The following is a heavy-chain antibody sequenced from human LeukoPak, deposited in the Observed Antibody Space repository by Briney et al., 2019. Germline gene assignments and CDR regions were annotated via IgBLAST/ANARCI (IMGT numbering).Heavy chain of an antibody. Sequence: PGRSLRLSCAASGFTFSSYGMHWVRQAPGKGLEWVAVISYDGSNKYYADSVKGRFTISRDNSKNTLYLQMNSLRAEDTAVYYCAREGCSSTSCYEGLNWFDPWGQGTLVTVSS. CDR3: AREGCSSTSCYEGLNWFDP. CDR1: GFTFSSYG. D-gene: IGHD2-2*01. V-gene: IGHV3-30*03. J-gene: IGHJ5*02. CDR2: ISYDGSNK.